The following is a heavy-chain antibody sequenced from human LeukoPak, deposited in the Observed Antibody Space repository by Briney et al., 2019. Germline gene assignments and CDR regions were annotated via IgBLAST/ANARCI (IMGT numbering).Heavy chain of an antibody. CDR2: INPNSGGT. CDR1: GYTFAGYY. J-gene: IGHJ4*02. CDR3: ARHYGDYSLGYDWGSVDY. Sequence: GASVKVSCKASGYTFAGYYMHWVRQAPGQGLEWMGWINPNSGGTNYAQKFQGRVTMTRDTSISTAYMELSRLRSDDTAVYYCARHYGDYSLGYDWGSVDYWGQGTLVTVSS. D-gene: IGHD4-17*01. V-gene: IGHV1-2*02.